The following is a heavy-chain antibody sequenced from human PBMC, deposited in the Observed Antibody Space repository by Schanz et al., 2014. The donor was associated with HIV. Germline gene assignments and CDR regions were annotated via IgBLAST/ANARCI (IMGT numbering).Heavy chain of an antibody. CDR2: ISGDYGKT. CDR1: GYTFSNYG. V-gene: IGHV1-18*01. J-gene: IGHJ4*02. CDR3: AREGDGASITGTADY. D-gene: IGHD1-20*01. Sequence: QVPLVQSGGEVKKPGGSVMLSCKASGYTFSNYGVSWVRQAPGQGLEWMGWISGDYGKTKYAQKFQARVTMTTDTSSSTAYMELSSLSSDDTAVYYCAREGDGASITGTADYWGQGTLVTVSS.